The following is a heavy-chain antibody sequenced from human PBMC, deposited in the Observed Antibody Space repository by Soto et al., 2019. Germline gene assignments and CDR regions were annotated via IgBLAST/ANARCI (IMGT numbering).Heavy chain of an antibody. CDR1: GYTFTDYA. Sequence: ASVKVSCKASGYTFTDYAITWVRQAPGQGLEWMGWISAYNGDTDYAQKFQGRVTMTTDTSTSTAYMELRSLSSDDTAVYYCAREAGSGCYYPEDVWGQGTLFTVSS. J-gene: IGHJ4*02. D-gene: IGHD1-26*01. CDR2: ISAYNGDT. V-gene: IGHV1-18*04. CDR3: AREAGSGCYYPEDV.